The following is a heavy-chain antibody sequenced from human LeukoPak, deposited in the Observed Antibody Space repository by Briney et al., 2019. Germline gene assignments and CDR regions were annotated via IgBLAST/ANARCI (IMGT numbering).Heavy chain of an antibody. Sequence: PGGSLRLSCAASGFTFSSYSMNWARQAPGKGLEWVSYISSSSSTIYYADSVKGRFTISRDNAKNSLYLQMNSLRAEDTAVYYCAGVSGSYYGPAFDYWGQGTLVTVSS. CDR1: GFTFSSYS. J-gene: IGHJ4*02. V-gene: IGHV3-48*01. CDR2: ISSSSSTI. CDR3: AGVSGSYYGPAFDY. D-gene: IGHD1-26*01.